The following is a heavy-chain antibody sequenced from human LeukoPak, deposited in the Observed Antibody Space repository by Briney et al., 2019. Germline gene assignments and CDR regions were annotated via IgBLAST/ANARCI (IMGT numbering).Heavy chain of an antibody. CDR1: GFTFSSCG. D-gene: IGHD6-13*01. J-gene: IGHJ4*02. Sequence: GGSLRLSCAASGFTFSSCGMHWVRQAPGKGLEWVAFIRYDGSNKYYADSVKGRFTISRDNSKNTLYLQMNSLRAEDTAVYYCAKDLDGQQLYNFDYWGQGTLVTVSS. V-gene: IGHV3-30*02. CDR2: IRYDGSNK. CDR3: AKDLDGQQLYNFDY.